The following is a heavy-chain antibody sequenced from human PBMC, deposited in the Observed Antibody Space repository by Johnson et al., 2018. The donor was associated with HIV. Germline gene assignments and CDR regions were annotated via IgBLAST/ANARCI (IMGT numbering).Heavy chain of an antibody. Sequence: QVQLVESGGGLVKPGGSLRLSCAASGLTFSNAWMSWVRQAPGKGLEWVSYISSSGSTIYYADSVKGRFPISRDNAKNSLYLQMNSLRAEDTAVYYCARDYGDDEVPDAFDIWGQGTMVTVSS. J-gene: IGHJ3*02. V-gene: IGHV3-11*04. CDR1: GLTFSNAW. CDR2: ISSSGSTI. CDR3: ARDYGDDEVPDAFDI. D-gene: IGHD4-17*01.